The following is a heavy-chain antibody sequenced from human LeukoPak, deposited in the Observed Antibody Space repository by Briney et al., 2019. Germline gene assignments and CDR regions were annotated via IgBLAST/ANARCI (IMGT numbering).Heavy chain of an antibody. D-gene: IGHD6-19*01. CDR2: INPNSGGT. Sequence: ASVKVSCKASGYTFTCYYMHWVRQAPGQGLEWMGWINPNSGGTNYAQKFQGRVTMTRDTSISTAYMELSRLRSDDTAVYYCARGPRIAVALGDYWGQGTLVTVSS. CDR1: GYTFTCYY. V-gene: IGHV1-2*02. CDR3: ARGPRIAVALGDY. J-gene: IGHJ4*02.